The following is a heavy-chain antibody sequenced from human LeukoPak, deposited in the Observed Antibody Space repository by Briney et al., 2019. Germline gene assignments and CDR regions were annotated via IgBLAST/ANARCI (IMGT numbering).Heavy chain of an antibody. CDR2: ISNDGSST. V-gene: IGHV3-74*01. Sequence: GGSLRLSCAPSGFIFEDYGMHWVRQAPGKGLEWVSRISNDGSSTSYAESVKGRFTISRDNAKNTLYLQMNSLRAEDTALYYCARGVSVLGNDYWGQGTLVTVSS. D-gene: IGHD3-10*02. CDR3: ARGVSVLGNDY. CDR1: GFIFEDYG. J-gene: IGHJ4*02.